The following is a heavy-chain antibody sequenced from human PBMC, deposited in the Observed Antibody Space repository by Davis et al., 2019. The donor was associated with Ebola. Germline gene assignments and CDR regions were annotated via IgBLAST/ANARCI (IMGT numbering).Heavy chain of an antibody. CDR2: IYPGDSDT. CDR3: ARLPSGGRNQRIDY. CDR1: GYSFTSYW. Sequence: WGSLRLSCKGSGYSFTSYWIGWVRQMPGKGLEWMGIIYPGDSDTRYSPSFQGQVTISADKSISTAYLQWSSLKASDTAMYYCARLPSGGRNQRIDYWGQGTLVTVSS. V-gene: IGHV5-51*01. D-gene: IGHD3-10*01. J-gene: IGHJ4*02.